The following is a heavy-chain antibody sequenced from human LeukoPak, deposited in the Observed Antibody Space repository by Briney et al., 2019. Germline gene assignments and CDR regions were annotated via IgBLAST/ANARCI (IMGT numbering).Heavy chain of an antibody. V-gene: IGHV1-2*02. Sequence: ASVKVSCKASGYTFTGYYMHWVRQAPGQGLEWMGWINPNSGGTNYAQKFQGRVTITADKSTSTAYMELSSLRSEDTAVYYCARDRRDGYNPTFDYWGQGTLVTVSS. J-gene: IGHJ4*02. CDR3: ARDRRDGYNPTFDY. CDR1: GYTFTGYY. CDR2: INPNSGGT. D-gene: IGHD5-24*01.